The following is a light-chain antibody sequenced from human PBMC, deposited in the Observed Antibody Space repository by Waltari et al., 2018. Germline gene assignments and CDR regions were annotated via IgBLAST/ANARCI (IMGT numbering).Light chain of an antibody. V-gene: IGKV3-15*01. CDR1: QSVTSN. J-gene: IGKJ1*01. CDR2: GAS. Sequence: IVMTQSPATLSVSLGERATLSCRASQSVTSNLAWYQQKPGQAPRLLSFGASTRATGIPARFSGSGSGTEFSLTISSLQSEDFAVYYCQQYNDWWTFGQGTKVEIK. CDR3: QQYNDWWT.